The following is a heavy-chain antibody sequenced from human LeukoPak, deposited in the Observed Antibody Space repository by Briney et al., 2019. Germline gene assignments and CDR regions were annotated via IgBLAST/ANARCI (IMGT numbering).Heavy chain of an antibody. CDR1: GGSISSYY. V-gene: IGHV4-59*01. J-gene: IGHJ4*02. Sequence: SETLSLTCTVSGGSISSYYWSWIRQPPGKGLEWIGYIYYRGSTKYNPSLKSRVTISVDKSKNQFSLKLSSVTAADTAVYYCARDRRIVMGGYYFDYWGQGTLVTVSS. CDR3: ARDRRIVMGGYYFDY. D-gene: IGHD1-26*01. CDR2: IYYRGST.